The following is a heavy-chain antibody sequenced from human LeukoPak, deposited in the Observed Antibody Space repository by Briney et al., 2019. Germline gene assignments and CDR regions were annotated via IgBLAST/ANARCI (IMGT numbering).Heavy chain of an antibody. CDR3: ARRGPYYYYYYMDV. CDR2: IYYSGST. CDR1: GGSISSSSHY. V-gene: IGHV4-39*01. Sequence: SETLSLTCSVSGGSISSSSHYWGWIRQPPGKGLEWIGSIYYSGSTYYNPSLKSRVTISVDTSKNQFSLKLSSVTAADTAVYYCARRGPYYYYYYMDVWGKGTAVTVSS. J-gene: IGHJ6*03.